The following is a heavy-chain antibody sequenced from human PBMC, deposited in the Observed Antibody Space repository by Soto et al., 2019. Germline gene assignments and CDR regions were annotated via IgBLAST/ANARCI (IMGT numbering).Heavy chain of an antibody. V-gene: IGHV3-48*01. J-gene: IGHJ6*03. D-gene: IGHD1-1*01. CDR2: ISSSSSTI. CDR3: ARGFRNCNDGDYYYYMDV. CDR1: GFSFTGYS. Sequence: EVQLVESGGGFVQPGGSLRLSCAASGFSFTGYSMNWVHQAPGKGLEWVSYISSSSSTIYYADSVKGRFTISRDNAKNSLYLQMNSLRVEDTAVYYCARGFRNCNDGDYYYYMDVWGKGTTVTVSS.